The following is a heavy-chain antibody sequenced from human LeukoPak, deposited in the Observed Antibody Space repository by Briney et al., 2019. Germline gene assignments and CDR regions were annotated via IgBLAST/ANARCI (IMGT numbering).Heavy chain of an antibody. J-gene: IGHJ5*02. CDR1: GYTFTSYG. V-gene: IGHV1-18*04. D-gene: IGHD3-10*01. Sequence: GASVKVSCKASGYTFTSYGISWVRQAPGQGLEWMGWISAYNGNTNYAQKLQGRVTMTTDTSTSTAYMELRSLRSDDTAVYYCARHRNMARGVNNWFDPWGQGTLVTVSS. CDR3: ARHRNMARGVNNWFDP. CDR2: ISAYNGNT.